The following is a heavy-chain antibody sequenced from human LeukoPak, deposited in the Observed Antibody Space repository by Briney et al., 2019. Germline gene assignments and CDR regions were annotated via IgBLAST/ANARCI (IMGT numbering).Heavy chain of an antibody. Sequence: SVKVSCKASGGTFSSYAISWVRQAPGQGLEWMGGIIPIFGTANYAQKFQGRVTITTDESTSTAYMELSSLRSEDTAVYYCARRIAVAGTGILDAFDIWGQGTMVTVSS. D-gene: IGHD6-19*01. V-gene: IGHV1-69*05. CDR3: ARRIAVAGTGILDAFDI. J-gene: IGHJ3*02. CDR1: GGTFSSYA. CDR2: IIPIFGTA.